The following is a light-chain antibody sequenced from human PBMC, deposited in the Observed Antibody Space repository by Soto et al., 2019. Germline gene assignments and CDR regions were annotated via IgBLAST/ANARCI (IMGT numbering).Light chain of an antibody. CDR2: DVS. CDR1: DSDVGGYNY. Sequence: QSALTQPASVSGSPGQSITISCTGTDSDVGGYNYVSWYQQHPGTAPKLIISDVSNRPSGVSNRFSGSKSGNTASLTISGLQAEDEADYYCSSYSSSSTLFGTGTKLTVL. CDR3: SSYSSSSTL. J-gene: IGLJ1*01. V-gene: IGLV2-14*03.